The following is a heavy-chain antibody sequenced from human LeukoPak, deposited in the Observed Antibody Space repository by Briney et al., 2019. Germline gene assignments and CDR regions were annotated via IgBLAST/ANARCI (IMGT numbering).Heavy chain of an antibody. CDR2: INPNSGGT. CDR1: GYTFTGYY. D-gene: IGHD3-22*01. CDR3: ARDLIRDDSTFDP. V-gene: IGHV1-2*02. J-gene: IGHJ5*02. Sequence: ASVKVSCKASGYTFTGYYMHWVRQAPGQGLEWMGWINPNSGGTNYAQKFQGRVTMTRDTSISTAYMELSRLRSDDTAVYYCARDLIRDDSTFDPWGQGTLVTVSS.